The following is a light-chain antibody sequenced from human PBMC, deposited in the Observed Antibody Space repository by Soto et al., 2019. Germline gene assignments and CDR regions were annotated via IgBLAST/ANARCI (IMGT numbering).Light chain of an antibody. CDR1: QSVRSN. Sequence: EIMMTQSPATLSVSPGERATLSCRASQSVRSNLAWYQQKPGQAPRLLIYDASTRATGIPDRFSGSGSGTEFTLTISSLQSEDFAVYYCQQYNNWPLTFGGGTKAEIK. V-gene: IGKV3-15*01. CDR3: QQYNNWPLT. J-gene: IGKJ4*01. CDR2: DAS.